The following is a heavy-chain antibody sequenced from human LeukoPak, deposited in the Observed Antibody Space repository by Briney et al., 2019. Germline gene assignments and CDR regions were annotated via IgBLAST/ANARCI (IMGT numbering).Heavy chain of an antibody. Sequence: PGGSLRLSCGASGFIFSHYWMTWVRQAPGKGLEWVANIKVDGSEKYYVDAVKGRFTISRDNAKDSLYLQMNGLRAEDTAIYYCARAQWTAFDYYYYMDVWGKGTTVTVSS. V-gene: IGHV3-7*01. CDR3: ARAQWTAFDYYYYMDV. CDR1: GFIFSHYW. CDR2: IKVDGSEK. J-gene: IGHJ6*03. D-gene: IGHD3/OR15-3a*01.